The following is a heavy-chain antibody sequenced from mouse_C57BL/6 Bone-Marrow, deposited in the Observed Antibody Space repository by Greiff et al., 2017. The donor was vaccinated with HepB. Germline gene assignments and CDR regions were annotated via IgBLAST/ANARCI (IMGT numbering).Heavy chain of an antibody. CDR1: GFTFSDYG. V-gene: IGHV5-17*01. J-gene: IGHJ3*01. CDR3: ARWRLRRELWFAY. CDR2: ISSGNSTI. D-gene: IGHD2-4*01. Sequence: EVKLQESGGGLVKPGGSLKLSCAASGFTFSDYGMHWVRQAPEKGLEWVAYISSGNSTIYYADTVKGRVTISRDNAKNTLFLQMTSLRSEDTAVYYCARWRLRRELWFAYWGQGTLVTVSA.